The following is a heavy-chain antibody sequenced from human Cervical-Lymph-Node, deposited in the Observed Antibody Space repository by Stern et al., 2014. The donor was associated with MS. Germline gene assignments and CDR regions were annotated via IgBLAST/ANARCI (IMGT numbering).Heavy chain of an antibody. J-gene: IGHJ3*02. CDR2: ISAYNGNT. CDR1: GYTFTSYG. CDR3: ARGRLGSENAFDI. D-gene: IGHD2-15*01. V-gene: IGHV1-18*01. Sequence: QVQLVQSGAEVKKPGASVKVSCKASGYTFTSYGISWVRQAPGQGLEWMGWISAYNGNTNYAPKLQGRVTMTTDTSTGTAYMGLRSWRSEDTAVYYCARGRLGSENAFDIWGQGTMVTVSS.